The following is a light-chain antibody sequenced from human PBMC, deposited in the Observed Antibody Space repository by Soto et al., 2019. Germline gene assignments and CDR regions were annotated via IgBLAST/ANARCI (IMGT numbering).Light chain of an antibody. J-gene: IGLJ1*01. CDR1: SSDVGGYNY. V-gene: IGLV2-14*01. CDR3: SSYTSSSTPFL. CDR2: DVS. Sequence: QSALTQPASVSGSPGQSINISCTGTSSDVGGYNYVSWYRQHPGKAPKLIIYDVSNRPSGVSVRFSGSKSGNTASLTISGLQAEDEADYYCSSYTSSSTPFLFGTGTKVTVL.